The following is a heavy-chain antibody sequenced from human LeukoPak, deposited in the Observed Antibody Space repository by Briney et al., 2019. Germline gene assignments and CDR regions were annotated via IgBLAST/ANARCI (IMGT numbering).Heavy chain of an antibody. V-gene: IGHV3-21*01. CDR2: ISSSSSYI. CDR3: ARSYDMLTGYSNFDY. Sequence: GGSLRLSCAASGFTFSSYSMNWVRQAPGKGLEWVSSISSSSSYIYYADSVKGRFTISRDNAKNSLYLQMNSLRAEDTAVYYCARSYDMLTGYSNFDYWGQGTLVTVSS. CDR1: GFTFSSYS. D-gene: IGHD3-9*01. J-gene: IGHJ4*02.